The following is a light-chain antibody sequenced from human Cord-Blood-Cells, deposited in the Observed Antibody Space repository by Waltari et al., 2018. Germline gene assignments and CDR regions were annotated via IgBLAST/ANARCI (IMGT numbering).Light chain of an antibody. CDR3: NSRDSSGNHVV. CDR2: GKH. V-gene: IGLV3-19*01. Sequence: SSEMTQDHAVSVALGQTVRITCQGDSPRSYYASGYQQKRGQATGVVIYGKHNRPAGIPDRFSGYSSENTASLTITWAQAEDEADYYCNSRDSSGNHVVFGGGTKLTVL. CDR1: SPRSYY. J-gene: IGLJ2*01.